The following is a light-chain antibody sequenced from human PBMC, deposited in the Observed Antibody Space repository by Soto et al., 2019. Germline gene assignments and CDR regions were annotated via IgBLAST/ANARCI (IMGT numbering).Light chain of an antibody. J-gene: IGKJ4*01. CDR2: DVS. CDR1: QDISTH. V-gene: IGKV1-33*01. CDR3: QQFGSLPLT. Sequence: DIQMTQSPSSLSASVGDRVTITCQASQDISTHLTWFQQKPGKAPKLLIYDVSTLETGVPSRFSGSGSGTDFTLSISSLQPEDIATYYCQQFGSLPLTFGGGTKVDIK.